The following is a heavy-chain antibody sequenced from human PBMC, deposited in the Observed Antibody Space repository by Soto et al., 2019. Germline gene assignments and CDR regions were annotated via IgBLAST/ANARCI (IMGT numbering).Heavy chain of an antibody. CDR1: GGTFSSYA. V-gene: IGHV1-69*01. Sequence: QVQLVQSGAEVKKPGSSVKVSCKASGGTFSSYAISWVRQAPGQGLEWMGGIIPIFGTANYAQKFQGRVTITADESTSTAYMELSSLRSEDTAVYYCASRGTYYYDSSGYLTALDIWGQGTMVTVSS. J-gene: IGHJ3*02. D-gene: IGHD3-22*01. CDR3: ASRGTYYYDSSGYLTALDI. CDR2: IIPIFGTA.